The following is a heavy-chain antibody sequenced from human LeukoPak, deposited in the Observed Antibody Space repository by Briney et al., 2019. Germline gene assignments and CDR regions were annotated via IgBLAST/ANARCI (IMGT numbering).Heavy chain of an antibody. V-gene: IGHV3-23*01. Sequence: RSGGSLRLSCAASGFTFSSYWMHWVRQAPGKGLEWVSGIIPSGHTTYYADSVRGRFTISRDNSRNTVYLQMNSLRAEDTAVYYCAKDDRWLQFCCWGQGTLVTVSA. CDR1: GFTFSSYW. D-gene: IGHD5-24*01. CDR2: IIPSGHTT. CDR3: AKDDRWLQFCC. J-gene: IGHJ4*02.